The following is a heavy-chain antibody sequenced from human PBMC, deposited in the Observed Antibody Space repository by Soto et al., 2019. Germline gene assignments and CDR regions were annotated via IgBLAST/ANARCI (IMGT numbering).Heavy chain of an antibody. CDR2: INPSGGST. CDR1: GYTFTSYY. J-gene: IGHJ6*02. CDR3: ARVGLWFGELLPGMDV. V-gene: IGHV1-46*03. D-gene: IGHD3-10*01. Sequence: ASVKVSCKASGYTFTSYYMHWVRQAPGQGLEWMGIINPSGGSTSYAQKFQGRVTMTRDTSTSTVYMELSSLRSEDTAVYYCARVGLWFGELLPGMDVWGQGTKVTVSS.